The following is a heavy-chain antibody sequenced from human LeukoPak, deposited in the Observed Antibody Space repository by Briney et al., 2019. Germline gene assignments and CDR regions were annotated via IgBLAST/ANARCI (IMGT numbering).Heavy chain of an antibody. D-gene: IGHD3-22*01. J-gene: IGHJ3*02. CDR2: INTNAASR. CDR1: GFNFKTYS. V-gene: IGHV3-48*01. CDR3: AREGYYSRFDI. Sequence: GGSLRLSCAASGFNFKTYSMNWVRQAPGKGLEWVSYINTNAASRSYTDSLKGRVTISRDNAKSSLYLQMNSLRVEDTAIYYCAREGYYSRFDIWGQGTMVTVSA.